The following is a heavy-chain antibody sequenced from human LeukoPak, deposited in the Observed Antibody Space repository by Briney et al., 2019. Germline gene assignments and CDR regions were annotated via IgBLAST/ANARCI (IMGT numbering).Heavy chain of an antibody. Sequence: ASVKVSCKASAYTFTAYYIHWVRQAPGQGLEWMGRINPKNGDTNYAQKFQDRVTMTRDTSMSAAYMEISRLTYDDTAVYYCARAQIWGYGQYYFDNWGQGTLVTVSS. D-gene: IGHD3-16*01. CDR3: ARAQIWGYGQYYFDN. CDR2: INPKNGDT. J-gene: IGHJ4*02. V-gene: IGHV1-2*06. CDR1: AYTFTAYY.